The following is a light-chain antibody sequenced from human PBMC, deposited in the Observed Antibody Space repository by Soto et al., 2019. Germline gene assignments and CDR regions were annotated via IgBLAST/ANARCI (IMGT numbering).Light chain of an antibody. CDR2: DVG. CDR3: SSYTSSSTQV. CDR1: SSDVGGYNC. J-gene: IGLJ1*01. Sequence: QSALTQPASVSGSPGQSITISCTGTSSDVGGYNCVSWYQQHPGKAPKLMIYDVGNRPSGVSDRFSGSRSGNTASLTISGLQAADEADYYCSSYTSSSTQVFGTGTKVTVL. V-gene: IGLV2-14*01.